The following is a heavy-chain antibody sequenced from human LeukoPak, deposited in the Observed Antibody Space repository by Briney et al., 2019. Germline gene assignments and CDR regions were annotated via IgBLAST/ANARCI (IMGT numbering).Heavy chain of an antibody. CDR2: INHSGST. V-gene: IGHV4-34*01. J-gene: IGHJ3*02. CDR1: GGSFSGYY. D-gene: IGHD6-19*01. Sequence: SETLSLTCAVYGGSFSGYYWSWIRQPPGKGVEWIGEINHSGSTNYNPSLKSRVTISVDTSKNQFSLKLSSVTAADTAVYYCARFGLAVAPRDAFDIWGQGTMVTVSS. CDR3: ARFGLAVAPRDAFDI.